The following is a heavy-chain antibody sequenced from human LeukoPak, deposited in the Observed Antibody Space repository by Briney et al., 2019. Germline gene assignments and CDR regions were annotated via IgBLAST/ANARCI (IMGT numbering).Heavy chain of an antibody. V-gene: IGHV1-69*05. CDR3: ARELRFLEAFDY. CDR1: GGAFSSYA. Sequence: ASVKLSCKASGGAFSSYAISWVRQAPGQGLEWMGRVIPIFGTANYAQKFQGRVTITTDESTSTTDIELNSLRSEDTEVYYCARELRFLEAFDYWGQGTLVTVSS. J-gene: IGHJ4*02. CDR2: VIPIFGTA. D-gene: IGHD3-3*01.